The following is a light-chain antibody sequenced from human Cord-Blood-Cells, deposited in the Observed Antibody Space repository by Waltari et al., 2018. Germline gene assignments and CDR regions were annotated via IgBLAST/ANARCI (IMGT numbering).Light chain of an antibody. CDR1: SGSVSTSYY. CDR3: VLYMGSGISV. V-gene: IGLV8-61*01. J-gene: IGLJ3*02. Sequence: QTVVTQEPSFSVSPGGTVTLTCGLSSGSVSTSYYPSWYQQTPGKAPRTIIYITNTRSSGVPDRFSGSILGNKAALTITGDEADDESDYCCVLYMGSGISVFGGGTKLTVL. CDR2: ITN.